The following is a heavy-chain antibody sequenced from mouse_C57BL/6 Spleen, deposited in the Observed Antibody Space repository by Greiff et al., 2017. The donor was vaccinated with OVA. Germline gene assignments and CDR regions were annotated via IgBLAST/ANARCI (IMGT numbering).Heavy chain of an antibody. Sequence: EVKLVESGGGLVKPGGSLKLSCAASGFTFSSYAMSWVRQTPEKRLEWVATISDGGSYTYYPDNVKGRFTISRDNAKNNLYLQMSHLKSEDAAMYYCGRWGYESFDDWGKGTTLTVSS. J-gene: IGHJ2*01. CDR3: GRWGYESFDD. D-gene: IGHD3-1*01. CDR1: GFTFSSYA. V-gene: IGHV5-4*03. CDR2: ISDGGSYT.